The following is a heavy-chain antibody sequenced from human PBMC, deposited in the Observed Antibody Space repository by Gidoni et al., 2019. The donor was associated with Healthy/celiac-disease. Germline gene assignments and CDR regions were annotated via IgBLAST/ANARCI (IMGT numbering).Heavy chain of an antibody. Sequence: WVAVISYDGSNKYYGDSVKGRFTISRDNSKNTLDLQMNSLRAEDTAVYYCAKGGYYGSGSYSRYWGQGTLVTVSS. CDR3: AKGGYYGSGSYSRY. J-gene: IGHJ4*02. CDR2: ISYDGSNK. D-gene: IGHD3-10*01. V-gene: IGHV3-30*18.